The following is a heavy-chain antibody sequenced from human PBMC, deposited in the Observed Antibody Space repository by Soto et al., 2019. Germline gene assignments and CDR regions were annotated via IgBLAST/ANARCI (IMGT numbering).Heavy chain of an antibody. CDR2: ISGSGGST. V-gene: IGHV3-23*01. Sequence: PWGSLRISCASSVFTFSSYAMSWVRQAPGKGLEWVSAISGSGGSTYYADSVKGRFTISRDNSKNTLYLQMNSLRAEDTAVYYCAKDRAPTDYWGQGTMVTVSS. CDR1: VFTFSSYA. J-gene: IGHJ4*02. CDR3: AKDRAPTDY.